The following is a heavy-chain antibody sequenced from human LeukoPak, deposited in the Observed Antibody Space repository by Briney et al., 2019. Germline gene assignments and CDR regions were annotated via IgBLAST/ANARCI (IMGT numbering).Heavy chain of an antibody. Sequence: PGGSLRLSCAASGFTFNRYWMSWVRQAPGKGLEWVANIKQDGSEKYYVDSVKGRFTISGDNAKNTLYLQMDSLRAEDTAVYYCARPRYCPNAVCFPDAFDIWGQGTMVTVSS. D-gene: IGHD2-8*01. CDR2: IKQDGSEK. CDR3: ARPRYCPNAVCFPDAFDI. CDR1: GFTFNRYW. V-gene: IGHV3-7*04. J-gene: IGHJ3*02.